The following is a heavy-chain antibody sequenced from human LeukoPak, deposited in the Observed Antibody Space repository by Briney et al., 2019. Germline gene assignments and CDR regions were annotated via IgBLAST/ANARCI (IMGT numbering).Heavy chain of an antibody. V-gene: IGHV3-23*01. CDR1: GFTFSNYP. Sequence: PGGSLRLSCAASGFTFSNYPMMWIRQTPGKGLEWVSGISGIGDNTKYADSVKGRFTISRDNSKNTLYLQLNSLRAEDTAVYYCARGNSGNSFYWGQGTLVTVSS. CDR3: ARGNSGNSFY. CDR2: ISGIGDNT. J-gene: IGHJ4*02. D-gene: IGHD4-23*01.